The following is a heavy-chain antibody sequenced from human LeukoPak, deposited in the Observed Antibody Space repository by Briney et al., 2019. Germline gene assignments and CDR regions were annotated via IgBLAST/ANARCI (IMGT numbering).Heavy chain of an antibody. CDR1: GFTFSSYG. CDR2: ISYDGSNE. Sequence: GGSLRLSCAASGFTFSSYGMHWVRQAPGKGLEWVAVISYDGSNEYYADSVKGRFTISRDNSKNTLYLQMNSLRAEDTAVYYCANNYDFWSSYLGDAFDIWGQGTMVTVSS. V-gene: IGHV3-30*18. J-gene: IGHJ3*02. CDR3: ANNYDFWSSYLGDAFDI. D-gene: IGHD3-3*01.